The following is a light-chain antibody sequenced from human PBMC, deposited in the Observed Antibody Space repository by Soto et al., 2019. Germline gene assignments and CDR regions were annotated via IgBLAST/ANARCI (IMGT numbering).Light chain of an antibody. Sequence: IQMTQSPSTLSASVGDRVTITCRASQSISTWLAWYQQKPGKAPKLLISDATNLESGVPSKFSGSGSETEFTLTISSLQSDDFATYYCQQYNTYPITFGQGTRLEIK. CDR3: QQYNTYPIT. CDR1: QSISTW. J-gene: IGKJ5*01. V-gene: IGKV1-5*01. CDR2: DAT.